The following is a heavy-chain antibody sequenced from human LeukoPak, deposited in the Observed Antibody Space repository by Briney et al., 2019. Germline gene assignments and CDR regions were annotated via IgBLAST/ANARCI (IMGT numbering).Heavy chain of an antibody. CDR3: ARVGLAAAVGVYYYYYMDV. J-gene: IGHJ6*03. Sequence: GSLRLSCAASGFTFSSYAMHWVRQAPGKGLEWVAVISYDGSNKYYADSVKGRFTISRDNSKNTLYLQMNSLRAEDTAVYYCARVGLAAAVGVYYYYYMDVWGKGTTVTVSS. CDR1: GFTFSSYA. V-gene: IGHV3-30-3*01. CDR2: ISYDGSNK. D-gene: IGHD6-13*01.